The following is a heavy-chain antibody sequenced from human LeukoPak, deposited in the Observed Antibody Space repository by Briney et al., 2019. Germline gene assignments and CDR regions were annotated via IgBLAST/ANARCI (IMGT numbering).Heavy chain of an antibody. CDR2: IYHSGST. Sequence: PSETLSLTCTVSGYSISSGYYWGWIRQPPGKGLEWIGSIYHSGSTYYNPSLKSRVTISVDTSKNQFSLKLSSVTAADTAVYYCARGVQDMTTVVTYNWYFDLWGRGTLVTVSS. CDR1: GYSISSGYY. J-gene: IGHJ2*01. V-gene: IGHV4-38-2*02. D-gene: IGHD4-23*01. CDR3: ARGVQDMTTVVTYNWYFDL.